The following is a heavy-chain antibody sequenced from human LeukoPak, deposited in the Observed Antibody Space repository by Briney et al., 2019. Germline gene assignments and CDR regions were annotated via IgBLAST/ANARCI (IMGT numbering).Heavy chain of an antibody. CDR1: GGTFSSYA. D-gene: IGHD3-22*01. J-gene: IGHJ4*02. CDR3: ARSNYYDSSGYYHYFDY. V-gene: IGHV1-69*13. CDR2: IIPIFGTA. Sequence: SVKVSCTASGGTFSSYAISWVRQAPGQGLEWMGGIIPIFGTANYAQKFQGRVTITADESTSTAYMELSSLRSEDTAVYYCARSNYYDSSGYYHYFDYWGQGTLVTVSS.